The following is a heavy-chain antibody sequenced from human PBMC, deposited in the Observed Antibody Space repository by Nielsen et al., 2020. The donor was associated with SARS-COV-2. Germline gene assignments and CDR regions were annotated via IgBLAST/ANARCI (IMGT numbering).Heavy chain of an antibody. Sequence: SETLSLTCAVSGGSISSSYYWSWIRQPAGKGLEWIGRIYTSGSTNYNPSLKSRVTISVDTSKNQFSLKLSSVTAADTAVYYCARDSSFYDSSGYYSLFDYWGQGTLVTVSS. V-gene: IGHV4-61*02. D-gene: IGHD3-22*01. J-gene: IGHJ4*02. CDR3: ARDSSFYDSSGYYSLFDY. CDR1: GGSISSSYY. CDR2: IYTSGST.